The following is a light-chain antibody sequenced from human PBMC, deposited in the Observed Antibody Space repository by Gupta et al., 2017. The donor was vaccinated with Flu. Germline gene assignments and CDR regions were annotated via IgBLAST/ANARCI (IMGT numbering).Light chain of an antibody. Sequence: MSESQVYLTVTPGAPASISCRASQSLLHSNGYNYLDWYVQKPGQSPQLLLYLGSYRASGVPDRFSGSGSGTDFTLEISTVEAEDVGIYYCMQSLQTPRTFGPGTKVEIK. CDR1: QSLLHSNGYNY. J-gene: IGKJ1*01. CDR3: MQSLQTPRT. V-gene: IGKV2-28*01. CDR2: LGS.